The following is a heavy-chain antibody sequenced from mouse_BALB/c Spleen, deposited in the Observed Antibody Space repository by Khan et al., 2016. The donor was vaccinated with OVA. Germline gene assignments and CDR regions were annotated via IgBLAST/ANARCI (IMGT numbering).Heavy chain of an antibody. J-gene: IGHJ3*01. CDR3: ARRGYDYGRGALFAY. CDR1: GFSLNNYS. D-gene: IGHD2-4*01. Sequence: QVQLKQSGPGLVQPSQSLSITCTVSGFSLNNYSVHWVRQSPGKGLEWLGVIWSAGSTDYNAAFISRLTISKDHSRSQVFFKMNSLQPNDTAIYYCARRGYDYGRGALFAYWGQGTPVTVSA. CDR2: IWSAGST. V-gene: IGHV2-2*02.